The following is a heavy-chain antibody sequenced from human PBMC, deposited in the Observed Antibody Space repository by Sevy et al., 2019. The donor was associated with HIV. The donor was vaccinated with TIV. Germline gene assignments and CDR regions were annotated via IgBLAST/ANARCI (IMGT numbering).Heavy chain of an antibody. J-gene: IGHJ4*02. CDR3: AKDVY. Sequence: GGSLRLSCPASGFTFSTHWMSWVRQAPGKGLEWVANIKEDGSKKYYVYSVKGRFTISRDNAKNSLFLQMNSLRAEDSAVYYCAKDVYWGQGTLVTVSS. CDR1: GFTFSTHW. V-gene: IGHV3-7*03. CDR2: IKEDGSKK.